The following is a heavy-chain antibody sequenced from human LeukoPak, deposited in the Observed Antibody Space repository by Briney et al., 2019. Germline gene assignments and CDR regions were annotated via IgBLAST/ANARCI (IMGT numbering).Heavy chain of an antibody. V-gene: IGHV7-4-1*02. CDR2: INTNTGNP. CDR1: GYTFTSYA. Sequence: ASVKVSCQAPGYTFTSYAMNWVRQAPGQGLEWMGWINTNTGNPTYAQGFTGRFVFSLDTSVSTAYLQISSLKAEDTAVYYCARDLAARPGSGWFDPWGQGTLVTVSS. D-gene: IGHD6-6*01. J-gene: IGHJ5*02. CDR3: ARDLAARPGSGWFDP.